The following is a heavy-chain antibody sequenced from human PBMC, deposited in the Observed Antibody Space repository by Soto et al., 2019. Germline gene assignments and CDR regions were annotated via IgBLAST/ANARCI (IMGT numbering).Heavy chain of an antibody. CDR1: GGSISSSSYY. Sequence: SETLSLTCTVSGGSISSSSYYWGWIRQPPGKGLEWIGSIYYSGSTYYNPSLKSRVTISVDTSKNQFSLKLSSVTAADTAVYYCARQGSVLRYFDWTPNWSDPWGQGTLVTVSS. CDR2: IYYSGST. J-gene: IGHJ5*02. V-gene: IGHV4-39*01. D-gene: IGHD3-9*01. CDR3: ARQGSVLRYFDWTPNWSDP.